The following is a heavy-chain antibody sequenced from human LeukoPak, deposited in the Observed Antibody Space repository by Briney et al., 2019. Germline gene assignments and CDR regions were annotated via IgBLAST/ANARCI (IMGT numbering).Heavy chain of an antibody. J-gene: IGHJ4*02. CDR1: GYIFSDHY. CDR2: IRNRANSYII. D-gene: IGHD5-18*01. CDR3: GRAAYSHGLDF. V-gene: IGHV3-72*01. Sequence: PGGSLRLSCVVSGYIFSDHYMGWVRQAPGKGLEWVGRIRNRANSYIIEYAASVKGRFTVSRDDSKNSLYLQMNSLKTEDTAVYYCGRAAYSHGLDFWGQGTLVTVSS.